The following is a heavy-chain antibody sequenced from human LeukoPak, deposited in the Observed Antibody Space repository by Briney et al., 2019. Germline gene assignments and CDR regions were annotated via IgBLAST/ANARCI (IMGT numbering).Heavy chain of an antibody. CDR1: GLTFDDYA. V-gene: IGHV3-9*01. CDR3: ASSTYYFDY. Sequence: GGSLRLSCAASGLTFDDYAMHWVRQAPGKGLEWVSDISWNSGSIGYVDSVKGRFTISRDNAKNSLYLQMNSLRAEDTAVYYCASSTYYFDYWGQGTLVTVSS. J-gene: IGHJ4*02. D-gene: IGHD2-2*01. CDR2: ISWNSGSI.